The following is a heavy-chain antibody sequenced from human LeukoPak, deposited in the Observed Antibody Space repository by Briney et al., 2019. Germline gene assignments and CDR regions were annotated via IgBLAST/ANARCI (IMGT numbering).Heavy chain of an antibody. Sequence: ASVKVSCKASGYTFTSYGISWVRQAPGQGLEWMGWISAYNGNTNYAQKLQGRVTMTTDTSTSTAYMELRSLRSDDTAVYYCARDGWGSGVTASYYYYYMDVWGKGTTVTVSS. CDR2: ISAYNGNT. J-gene: IGHJ6*03. D-gene: IGHD1-20*01. V-gene: IGHV1-18*01. CDR3: ARDGWGSGVTASYYYYYMDV. CDR1: GYTFTSYG.